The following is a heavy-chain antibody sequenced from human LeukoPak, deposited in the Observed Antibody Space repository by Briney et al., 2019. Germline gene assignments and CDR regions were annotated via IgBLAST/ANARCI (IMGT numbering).Heavy chain of an antibody. J-gene: IGHJ3*02. Sequence: ASVKVSCKTSGFTFTDYYIHWVQQAPGKGLEWMGRVDPEQGATRYAEKFQGRVTVSADTSTDTAHMELSSLTSEDRAVYYCATDLRFSTSWYDALDIWGQGTLVTVSS. D-gene: IGHD6-13*01. CDR1: GFTFTDYY. V-gene: IGHV1-69-2*01. CDR2: VDPEQGAT. CDR3: ATDLRFSTSWYDALDI.